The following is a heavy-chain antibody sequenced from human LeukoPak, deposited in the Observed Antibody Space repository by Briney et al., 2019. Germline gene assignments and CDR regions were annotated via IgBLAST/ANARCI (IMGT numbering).Heavy chain of an antibody. CDR3: AKVAAGSGWCFDY. Sequence: GGSLRLSCATSGFTFSSYGVHWVRQAPGKGLEWVAFIRYDGTNKYYADSVKGRFTISRDNSKHTLYLQMNSLRAEDTAVYYCAKVAAGSGWCFDYWGQGTLVTVSS. CDR1: GFTFSSYG. D-gene: IGHD6-19*01. V-gene: IGHV3-30*02. CDR2: IRYDGTNK. J-gene: IGHJ4*02.